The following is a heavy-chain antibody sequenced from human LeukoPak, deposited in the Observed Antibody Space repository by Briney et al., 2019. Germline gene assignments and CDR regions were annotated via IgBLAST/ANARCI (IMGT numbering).Heavy chain of an antibody. D-gene: IGHD1-26*01. CDR3: ARDRPGVVGGNWFDP. CDR2: INYSGST. Sequence: PSETLSLTCTVSGGSMSSGDYYCSWIRQPPGKGLEWIGNINYSGSTDYNPSLKSRVAISVDTSKNQFSLRLSSVTAADTAVYYCARDRPGVVGGNWFDPWGQGTLVTVSS. CDR1: GGSMSSGDYY. V-gene: IGHV4-30-4*01. J-gene: IGHJ5*02.